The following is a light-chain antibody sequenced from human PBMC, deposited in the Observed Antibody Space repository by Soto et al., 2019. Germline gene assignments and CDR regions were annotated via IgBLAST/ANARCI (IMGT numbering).Light chain of an antibody. V-gene: IGKV3-20*01. J-gene: IGKJ1*01. CDR2: GAS. CDR1: QSVRSSY. CDR3: QQYGSSYPWT. Sequence: EIVLTQSPGTLSLSPGERATLSCRASQSVRSSYLAWYQQKPGQAPRLLIYGASSRATGIPDRFSGSGSGTDFTLTIRRLEPEDFAVYYCQQYGSSYPWTFGQGTKVDNK.